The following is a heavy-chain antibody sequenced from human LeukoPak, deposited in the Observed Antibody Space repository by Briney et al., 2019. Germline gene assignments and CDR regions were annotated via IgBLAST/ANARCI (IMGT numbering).Heavy chain of an antibody. V-gene: IGHV4-34*01. D-gene: IGHD1-14*01. CDR1: GGSFSGYY. CDR2: INHSGST. CDR3: ARGGQTENWFDP. J-gene: IGHJ5*02. Sequence: SETLSLTCVVYGGSFSGYYWSWIRQPPGKGLEWIGEINHSGSTKYNPSLKSRVTISVDTSKNQFSLRLSSVTAADTAVYYCARGGQTENWFDPWGQGTLVTVSS.